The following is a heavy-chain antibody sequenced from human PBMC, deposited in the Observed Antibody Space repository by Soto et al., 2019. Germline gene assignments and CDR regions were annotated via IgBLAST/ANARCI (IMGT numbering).Heavy chain of an antibody. D-gene: IGHD6-19*01. Sequence: SETLSLTCTVSGGSISSGGYYWSWIRQHPGKGLEWIGYIYYSGSTYYNPSLKSRVTISVDTSKNQFSLKLSSVTAADTAVYYCARGKRLVLVYFDYWGQGTLVTVSS. V-gene: IGHV4-31*03. CDR3: ARGKRLVLVYFDY. CDR1: GGSISSGGYY. J-gene: IGHJ4*02. CDR2: IYYSGST.